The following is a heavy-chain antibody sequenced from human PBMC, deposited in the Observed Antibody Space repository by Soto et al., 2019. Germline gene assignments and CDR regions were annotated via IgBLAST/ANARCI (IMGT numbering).Heavy chain of an antibody. J-gene: IGHJ5*02. CDR2: IYYSGST. CDR3: ARASRPRQGWFDP. CDR1: GGSISSYY. V-gene: IGHV4-59*01. Sequence: SSETMSLTCTVSGGSISSYYWSWIRQPPGKGLEWIGYIYYSGSTNYNPSLKSRVTISVDTSKNQFSLKLSSVTAADTAVYYCARASRPRQGWFDPWGQGTLVTVSS.